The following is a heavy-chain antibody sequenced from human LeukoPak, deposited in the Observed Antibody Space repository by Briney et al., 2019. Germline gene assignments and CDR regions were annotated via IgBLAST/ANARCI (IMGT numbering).Heavy chain of an antibody. CDR2: INHSGST. V-gene: IGHV4-34*01. CDR3: ARESLVVRKVVYYYGMDV. D-gene: IGHD2-15*01. CDR1: GGSFSGYY. J-gene: IGHJ6*02. Sequence: SETLSLTCAVYGGSFSGYYWSWIRQPPGKGLEWIGEINHSGSTNYNPSLKSRVTISVDTSKNQFSLKLSSVTAADTAVYYCARESLVVRKVVYYYGMDVWGQGTTVTVSS.